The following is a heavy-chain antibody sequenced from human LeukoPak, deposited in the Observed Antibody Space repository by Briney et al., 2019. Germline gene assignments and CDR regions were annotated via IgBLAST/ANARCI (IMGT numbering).Heavy chain of an antibody. J-gene: IGHJ6*03. CDR1: GGSFSGYY. Sequence: PSETLSLTCAVYGGSFSGYYWSWIRQPPGKGLEWIGEINHSGSTNYNPSLKSRVTISVDTSKNQFSLKLSSVTAADTAVYYCARSRGLDLHYYYYMDVWGKGTTVTVSS. CDR3: ARSRGLDLHYYYYMDV. CDR2: INHSGST. V-gene: IGHV4-34*01. D-gene: IGHD3-10*01.